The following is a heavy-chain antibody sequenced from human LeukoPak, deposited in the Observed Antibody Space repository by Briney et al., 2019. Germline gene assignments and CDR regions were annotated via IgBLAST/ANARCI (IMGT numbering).Heavy chain of an antibody. CDR3: ARVFRGAVTSNWFDP. CDR2: ISSSGNS. Sequence: SETLSLTCTVSGDSISDFYWTRIRQTPGKGLEWIGFISSSGNSNYSPSLESRVSFSLDTSKSQFSLSLKSVTAADTAVYYCARVFRGAVTSNWFDPWGQGILVTVSS. CDR1: GDSISDFY. V-gene: IGHV4-59*01. J-gene: IGHJ5*02. D-gene: IGHD3-3*01.